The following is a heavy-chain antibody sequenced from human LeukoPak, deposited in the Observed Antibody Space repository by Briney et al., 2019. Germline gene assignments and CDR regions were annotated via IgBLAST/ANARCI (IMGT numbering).Heavy chain of an antibody. CDR1: GFTFSSYA. CDR3: AKVGGRDLVDSWDC. D-gene: IGHD2-21*02. V-gene: IGHV3-23*01. J-gene: IGHJ4*02. CDR2: ISGSGKT. Sequence: GGSLRLSCAASGFTFSSYAMTWVRQAPGKGLEWVSVISGSGKTYYADYVKGRFTISRDNSKNTLYLQMKSLRAEDSAIYYCAKVGGRDLVDSWDCWGEGTLVTVSS.